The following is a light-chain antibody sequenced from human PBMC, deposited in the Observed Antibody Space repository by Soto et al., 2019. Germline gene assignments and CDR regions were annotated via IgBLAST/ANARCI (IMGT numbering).Light chain of an antibody. CDR3: SSYAGSNDLV. CDR2: EVS. J-gene: IGLJ2*01. V-gene: IGLV2-8*01. Sequence: QSALTQPPSASGSPGQSVTISCTGTSSDVGGYNYVSWYQQHPGKAPKLMIYEVSKRPSGVPDRFSGSKSGNTASLTVSGLQAEDEAYDYRSSYAGSNDLVFGGGATLTV. CDR1: SSDVGGYNY.